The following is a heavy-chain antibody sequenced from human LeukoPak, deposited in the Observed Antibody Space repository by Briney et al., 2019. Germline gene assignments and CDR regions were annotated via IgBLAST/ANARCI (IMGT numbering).Heavy chain of an antibody. CDR3: VKDDGTYYFDS. CDR2: TRYDGSNK. D-gene: IGHD2-21*01. CDR1: GFTFSSYG. J-gene: IGHJ4*02. Sequence: AGGSLRLSCKASGFTFSSYGMHWVRQAPGKGLRWVAFTRYDGSNKDYADFVNGRFTISRDNSEDMLYLEMNSLSPEDTAVYYCVKDDGTYYFDSWGRGTLVTVST. V-gene: IGHV3-30*02.